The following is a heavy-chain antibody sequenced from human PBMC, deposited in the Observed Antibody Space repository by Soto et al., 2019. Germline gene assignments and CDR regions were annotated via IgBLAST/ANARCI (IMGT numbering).Heavy chain of an antibody. Sequence: DVQLFESGGGLVEPGESLRLSCAASGFIFKDFAMSWVRQAPGKGLEWVSTITTSDDITYSADSVRGQFTISRDNSANTLFLQMSSLRGDDTATYYCTKGDSSGYFDPSTGYSTPDHWGQGTLVTVSS. D-gene: IGHD3-3*01. CDR1: GFIFKDFA. J-gene: IGHJ5*02. V-gene: IGHV3-23*01. CDR2: ITTSDDIT. CDR3: TKGDSSGYFDPSTGYSTPDH.